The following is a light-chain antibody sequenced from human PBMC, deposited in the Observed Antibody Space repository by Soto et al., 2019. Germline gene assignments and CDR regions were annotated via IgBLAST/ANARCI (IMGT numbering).Light chain of an antibody. V-gene: IGKV1-5*03. CDR1: QSISSW. CDR2: KAS. CDR3: QQYNSYLYT. Sequence: DIQMTQSPSTLSASVGDRVTITCLASQSISSWLAWYQQKPGKAPKLLIYKASSLESGVPSRFSGSGSGTEFTLTISSLQPDDFATYYCQQYNSYLYTVGQGTKLEIK. J-gene: IGKJ2*01.